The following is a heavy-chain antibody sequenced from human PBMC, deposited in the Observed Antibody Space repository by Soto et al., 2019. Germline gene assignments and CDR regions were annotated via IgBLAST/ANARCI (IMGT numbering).Heavy chain of an antibody. CDR2: ISSGGGNT. Sequence: EVQLLESGGGLVQPGGSLRLSCAASGFTFSNNAMTWVRQAPGKGLERVSAISSGGGNTYYADSVKGRFTTSRDNSKNALYLQMNSLRAEDTAVYYGAKLLAGKFSDNWGQGSLVTVSS. V-gene: IGHV3-23*01. CDR1: GFTFSNNA. CDR3: AKLLAGKFSDN. J-gene: IGHJ4*02.